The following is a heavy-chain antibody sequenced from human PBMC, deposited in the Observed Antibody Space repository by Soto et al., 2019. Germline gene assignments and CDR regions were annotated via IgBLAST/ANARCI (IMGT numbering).Heavy chain of an antibody. CDR2: VNPNSGDT. V-gene: IGHV1-8*01. Sequence: QVQLVQSGAEVKKPGASVKVSCKASGYSFTSYDMNWVRQAPGQGLEWIGWVNPNSGDTDYAQKLQHRVTRTTDTSIRTAYMELSSLRSEDTAVYYCARVSFLAPVTGAESFDFWGQGTMVTVSS. J-gene: IGHJ3*01. D-gene: IGHD2-21*02. CDR3: ARVSFLAPVTGAESFDF. CDR1: GYSFTSYD.